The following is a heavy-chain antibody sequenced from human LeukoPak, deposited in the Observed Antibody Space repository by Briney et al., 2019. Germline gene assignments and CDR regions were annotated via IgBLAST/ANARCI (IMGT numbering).Heavy chain of an antibody. D-gene: IGHD1-26*01. V-gene: IGHV3-30*02. J-gene: IGHJ4*02. CDR2: IKYDADNK. CDR3: AKRWDSTWSYFDL. Sequence: AGSLSLSCGASGLHLTRSAMHWVPQAPGKGLEGVAFIKYDADNKNYADSVKGRFTISRDDSQNTLYLQMNSLTVEDTAVYYCAKRWDSTWSYFDLWGQGTLLTVSS. CDR1: GLHLTRSA.